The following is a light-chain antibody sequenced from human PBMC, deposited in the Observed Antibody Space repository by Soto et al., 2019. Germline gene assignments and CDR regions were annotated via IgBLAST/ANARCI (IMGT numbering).Light chain of an antibody. CDR2: DDS. CDR1: NIGGKS. V-gene: IGLV3-21*02. J-gene: IGLJ1*01. CDR3: QVWDDNSDHHV. Sequence: YELTQTSSVSVAPGQTARISCEGKNIGGKSVHWYQQKPGQAPVVVVYDDSDRPSGIPERFSGSNSGNTATLTISRVEAGDEADYHCQVWDDNSDHHVFGTGTKVTVL.